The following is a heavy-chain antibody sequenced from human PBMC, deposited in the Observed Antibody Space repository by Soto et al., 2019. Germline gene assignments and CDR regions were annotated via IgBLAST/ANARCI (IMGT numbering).Heavy chain of an antibody. D-gene: IGHD5-12*01. CDR3: ANHIVATILFDY. Sequence: LRLSCAASGFTFSSYAMSWVRQAPGKGLEWVSAISGSGGSTYYADSVKGRFTISRDNSKNTLYLQMNSLRAEDTAVYYCANHIVATILFDYWGQGTLVTVSS. CDR2: ISGSGGST. J-gene: IGHJ4*02. V-gene: IGHV3-23*01. CDR1: GFTFSSYA.